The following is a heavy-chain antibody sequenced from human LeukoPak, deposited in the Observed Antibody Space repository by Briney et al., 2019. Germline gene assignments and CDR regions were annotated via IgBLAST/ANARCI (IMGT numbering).Heavy chain of an antibody. Sequence: SETLSLACTVSGGSISSYYWNWIGQPPGRGLEGIGYIYSSGSTNYSPSLKSLVTISVPTSKRQFSLKLSSVTAADTAVYYCARHVAAVAGSNAFDIWGQGTMVTVSS. J-gene: IGHJ3*02. V-gene: IGHV4-59*08. CDR3: ARHVAAVAGSNAFDI. CDR2: IYSSGST. CDR1: GGSISSYY. D-gene: IGHD6-19*01.